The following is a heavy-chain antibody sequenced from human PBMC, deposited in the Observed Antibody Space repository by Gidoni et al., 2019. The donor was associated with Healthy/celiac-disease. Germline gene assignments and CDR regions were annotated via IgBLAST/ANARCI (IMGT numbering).Heavy chain of an antibody. Sequence: HVQLQASGPGLLKPSETLSPSCAVSGYSFSSGYSWGWIRQPPGKGLEWIGSIYHSGSTYYNPTLKSRVTITVDTSKNQFSLKLSSVTAADTAVYYCASPYCSGGSCGFDPWGQGTLVTVSS. D-gene: IGHD2-15*01. V-gene: IGHV4-38-2*01. CDR3: ASPYCSGGSCGFDP. CDR2: IYHSGST. CDR1: GYSFSSGYS. J-gene: IGHJ5*02.